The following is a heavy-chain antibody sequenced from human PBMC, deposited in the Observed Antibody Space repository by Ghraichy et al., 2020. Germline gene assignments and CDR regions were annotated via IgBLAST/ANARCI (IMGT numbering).Heavy chain of an antibody. J-gene: IGHJ4*02. D-gene: IGHD3-10*01. CDR2: INRAGGT. Sequence: ESLNISCAVSGGSFSGYTWGWIRQPPGKGLEWIGEINRAGGTNYNPSLKSRVTISIDLSKNQFSLTLTSVTAADTALYFCARTNTRDFDHWGQGTLVTVSS. CDR1: GGSFSGYT. V-gene: IGHV4-34*01. CDR3: ARTNTRDFDH.